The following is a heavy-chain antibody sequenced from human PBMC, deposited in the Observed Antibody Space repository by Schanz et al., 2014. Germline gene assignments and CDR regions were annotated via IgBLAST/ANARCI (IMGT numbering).Heavy chain of an antibody. CDR3: ARRVPYSFGLDV. D-gene: IGHD1-1*01. CDR2: ISASGDST. J-gene: IGHJ6*02. V-gene: IGHV3-23*04. CDR1: GFTFSNTW. Sequence: EVQLVESGGGLVKPGGSLRLSCAASGFTFSNTWMSWVRQAPGRGLEWVSFISASGDSTSYADSVKGRFTISRDNSKNTLYLQMNSLRDEDTAMYYCARRVPYSFGLDVWGQGATVTVSS.